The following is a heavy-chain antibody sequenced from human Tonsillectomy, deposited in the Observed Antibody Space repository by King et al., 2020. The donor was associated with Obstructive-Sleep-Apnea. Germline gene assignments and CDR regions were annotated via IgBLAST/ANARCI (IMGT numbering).Heavy chain of an antibody. CDR3: ARDRMYTAMVKIYYSYGMDV. Sequence: QLVQSGAEVMKPGASVKVSCKASGYTFTGYYMHWVRQAPGQGLEWMGWINPNSGGTNYAQKFQGRVTMTRDTSISTAYMELSRLRSDDTAVYYCARDRMYTAMVKIYYSYGMDVWGQGTTVTVSS. CDR1: GYTFTGYY. V-gene: IGHV1-2*02. CDR2: INPNSGGT. D-gene: IGHD5-18*01. J-gene: IGHJ6*02.